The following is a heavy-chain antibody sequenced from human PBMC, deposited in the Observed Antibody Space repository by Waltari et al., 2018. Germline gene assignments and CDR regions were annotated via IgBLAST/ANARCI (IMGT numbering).Heavy chain of an antibody. J-gene: IGHJ1*01. Sequence: EVQLVEPGGGLVQPGGSLRLSCAASGITFNTHWMHWVRQAPGKGLVWVSRINSEGSSTSYADSVKGRFTISRDNAKNTLYLEMKSLRAEDTAVYYCAAPGGNDLEYLQRWARAPWSPSPQ. CDR1: GITFNTHW. D-gene: IGHD2-15*01. CDR3: AAPGGNDLEYLQR. CDR2: INSEGSST. V-gene: IGHV3-74*01.